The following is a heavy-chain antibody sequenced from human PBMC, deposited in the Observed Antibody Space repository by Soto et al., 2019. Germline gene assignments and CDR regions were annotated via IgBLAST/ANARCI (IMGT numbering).Heavy chain of an antibody. CDR1: GFTFSSYA. CDR2: ISYDRSNK. Sequence: QVQLVESGGGVVQPGRSLRLSCAASGFTFSSYAMHWVRQAPGKGLEWVAVISYDRSNKYYADSVKGRFTISRDNSKNTLYLQMNSLRAEDTAVYYCARGTGVVVAATLCWGQGTLVTVSS. V-gene: IGHV3-30-3*01. J-gene: IGHJ4*02. D-gene: IGHD2-15*01. CDR3: ARGTGVVVAATLC.